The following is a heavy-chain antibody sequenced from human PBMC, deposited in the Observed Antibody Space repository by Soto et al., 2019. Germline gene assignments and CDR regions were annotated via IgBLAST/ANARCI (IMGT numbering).Heavy chain of an antibody. CDR3: ARDSGRVVIAAAGSDY. CDR2: IWYDGSNK. CDR1: GFTFSSYG. V-gene: IGHV3-33*01. Sequence: QVQLVESGGGVVQPGRSLRLSCAASGFTFSSYGMHWVRQAPGKGLEWVAVIWYDGSNKYYADSVKGRFTISRDNSKNTLYLQMNSLRAEDTAVYYCARDSGRVVIAAAGSDYWGQGTLVTVSS. J-gene: IGHJ4*02. D-gene: IGHD6-13*01.